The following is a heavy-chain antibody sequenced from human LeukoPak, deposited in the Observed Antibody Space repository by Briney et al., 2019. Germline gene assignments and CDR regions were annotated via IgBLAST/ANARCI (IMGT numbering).Heavy chain of an antibody. D-gene: IGHD2-8*01. Sequence: PGGSLRLSCAVSGFTFSSYWMHWVRQAPGKGLVWVSRINRDGSSTSYADSVKGRFSISRDSSKNILYLQMNSLRAEDTAVYYCAKDRCSNGIGCYYYYMNVWGKGTTVTISS. J-gene: IGHJ6*03. V-gene: IGHV3-74*01. CDR1: GFTFSSYW. CDR3: AKDRCSNGIGCYYYYMNV. CDR2: INRDGSST.